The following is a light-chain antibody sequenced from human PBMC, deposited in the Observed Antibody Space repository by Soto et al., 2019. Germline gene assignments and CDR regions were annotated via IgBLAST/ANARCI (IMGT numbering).Light chain of an antibody. CDR3: SSYTSSSTLNYV. Sequence: QSVLNQPASVSGSPGQSITISCTGTSSDVGGYNYVSWYQQHPGKAPKLMIYDVSNRSSGVSNRFSGSKSGNTASLTISELQAEDEADYYCSSYTSSSTLNYVFGTGTKVTVL. J-gene: IGLJ1*01. V-gene: IGLV2-14*01. CDR2: DVS. CDR1: SSDVGGYNY.